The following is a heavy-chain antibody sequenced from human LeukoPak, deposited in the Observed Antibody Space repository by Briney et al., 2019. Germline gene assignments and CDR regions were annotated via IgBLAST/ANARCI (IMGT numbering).Heavy chain of an antibody. V-gene: IGHV4-39*02. CDR2: IYYSGST. J-gene: IGHJ6*03. CDR1: GGSISSSSYY. Sequence: PSETLSPTCTVSGGSISSSSYYWGWIRQPPGKGLEWIGSIYYSGSTYYNPSLKSRVTISVDTSKNQFSLKLSSVTAADTAVYYCARDRSYYMDVWGKGTTVTISS. CDR3: ARDRSYYMDV.